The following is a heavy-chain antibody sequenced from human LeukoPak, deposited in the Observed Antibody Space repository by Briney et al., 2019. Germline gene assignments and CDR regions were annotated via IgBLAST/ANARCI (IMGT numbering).Heavy chain of an antibody. Sequence: GGSLRLSCAASGFTFSSYAMSWVRQAPGKGLEWVSAISGSGGSTYYADSVKGRFTISRDNSKNTLHLQLNSLRAEDTAVYYCAEGDNVLLWFGELTTPYYFDYWGQGTLVTVSS. CDR1: GFTFSSYA. D-gene: IGHD3-10*01. CDR2: ISGSGGST. CDR3: AEGDNVLLWFGELTTPYYFDY. J-gene: IGHJ4*02. V-gene: IGHV3-23*01.